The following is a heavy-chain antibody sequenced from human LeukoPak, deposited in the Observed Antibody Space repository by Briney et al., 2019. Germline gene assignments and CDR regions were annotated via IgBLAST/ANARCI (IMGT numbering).Heavy chain of an antibody. V-gene: IGHV3-7*01. CDR2: IKQDGSEK. CDR3: ARREYSSNSQSLGYFDL. D-gene: IGHD6-6*01. J-gene: IGHJ2*01. Sequence: GGSLRLSCAASGFTLSSYWMSWVRQAPGKGLEWVANIKQDGSEKYYVDSVKGRFTISRDNAKNSVYLQMNSLRAEDTAVYYCARREYSSNSQSLGYFDLWGRGTLVTVSS. CDR1: GFTLSSYW.